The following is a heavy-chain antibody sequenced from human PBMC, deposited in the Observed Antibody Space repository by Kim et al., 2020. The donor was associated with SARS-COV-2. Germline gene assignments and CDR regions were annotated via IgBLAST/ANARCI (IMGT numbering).Heavy chain of an antibody. V-gene: IGHV1-69*13. CDR3: ARDSRFGELSAFY. J-gene: IGHJ4*02. CDR1: GGTFSSYA. Sequence: SVKVSCKASGGTFSSYAISWVRQAPGQGLEWMGGILPIFGTANYAQKFQGRVTITADESTSTAYMELSSLRSDGTAVYYCARDSRFGELSAFYWGQGTL. CDR2: ILPIFGTA. D-gene: IGHD3-10*01.